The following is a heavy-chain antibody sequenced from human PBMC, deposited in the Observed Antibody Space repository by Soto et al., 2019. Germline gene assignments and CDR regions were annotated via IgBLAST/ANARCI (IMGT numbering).Heavy chain of an antibody. V-gene: IGHV1-69*13. CDR3: ARNSQQLGHYYYGMDV. J-gene: IGHJ6*02. Sequence: SLKVACKASGGTLSSYAISWVRQAPGQGLEWMGGIIPIFGTANYAQKFQGRVTITADESTSTAYMELSSLRSEDTAVYYCARNSQQLGHYYYGMDVWGQGTTVTVSS. D-gene: IGHD6-6*01. CDR2: IIPIFGTA. CDR1: GGTLSSYA.